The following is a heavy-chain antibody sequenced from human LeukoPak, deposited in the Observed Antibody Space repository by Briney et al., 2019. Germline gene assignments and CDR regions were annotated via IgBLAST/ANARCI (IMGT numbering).Heavy chain of an antibody. V-gene: IGHV2-26*02. CDR1: GFSLGNARTG. J-gene: IGHJ3*02. Sequence: ESGPTLVNPTETLTLTCTVSGFSLGNARTGVSWIRQPPGKALEWLAHIFSNDEKSYSTSLKSRLTISKDTSKSQVVLTMTNMDPVDTATYYCARIQGSSRGAFDIWGQGTMVTVSS. CDR2: IFSNDEK. CDR3: ARIQGSSRGAFDI. D-gene: IGHD6-13*01.